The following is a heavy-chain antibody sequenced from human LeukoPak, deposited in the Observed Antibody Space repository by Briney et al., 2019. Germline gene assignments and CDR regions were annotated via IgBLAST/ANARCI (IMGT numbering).Heavy chain of an antibody. V-gene: IGHV1-2*06. CDR1: GYTFNDYY. D-gene: IGHD1-1*01. CDR3: ARGTTEGDY. J-gene: IGHJ4*02. Sequence: ASVKVSCKASGYTFNDYYMHWVRQAPGQGLEWMGRINPNRGGTNHAQKFQGRVTMTRDTSISTAYMELSRLRYDDTAVYYCARGTTEGDYWGQGTLVTVSS. CDR2: INPNRGGT.